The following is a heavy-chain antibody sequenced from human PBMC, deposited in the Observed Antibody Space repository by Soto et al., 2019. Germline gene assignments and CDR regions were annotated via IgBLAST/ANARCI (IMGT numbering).Heavy chain of an antibody. CDR2: IYYSGST. CDR1: GGSISSYY. CDR3: ARHFLGFGELPTFDY. D-gene: IGHD3-10*01. Sequence: PSETLSLTCTVSGGSISSYYWSWIRQPPGKGLEWIGYIYYSGSTNYNPSLKSRVTISVDTSKNQFSLKLSSVTAADTAVYYCARHFLGFGELPTFDYWGRGTLVTVSS. V-gene: IGHV4-59*08. J-gene: IGHJ4*02.